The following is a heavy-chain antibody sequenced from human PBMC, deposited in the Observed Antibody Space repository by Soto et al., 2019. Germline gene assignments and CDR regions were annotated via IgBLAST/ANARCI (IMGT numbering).Heavy chain of an antibody. D-gene: IGHD6-19*01. CDR3: AREGGSIGGWFGRKFDS. J-gene: IGHJ4*02. Sequence: QLGGSLRLSCAASGFTFSTHAMSWVRQAPGKGLEWVSSISSGGTTTFYAASVEGRFTISRDKSKNTLYLQMNSLRADDTAVYYCAREGGSIGGWFGRKFDSWGQGTQVTVSS. CDR2: ISSGGTTT. CDR1: GFTFSTHA. V-gene: IGHV3-23*01.